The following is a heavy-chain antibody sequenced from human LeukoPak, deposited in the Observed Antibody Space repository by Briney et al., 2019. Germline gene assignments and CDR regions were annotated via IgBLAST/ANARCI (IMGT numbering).Heavy chain of an antibody. CDR1: GFTFSSYD. Sequence: PGGSLRLSCAASGFTFSSYDMTWVRQAPGRGLEWVSSIRPSGDNTYYADSVKGRFTISRDNSKNTLYLQMNSLRAEDTAVYYCAKQKGSGSAFRGFDYWGQGTLVTVSS. V-gene: IGHV3-23*01. J-gene: IGHJ4*02. CDR3: AKQKGSGSAFRGFDY. D-gene: IGHD3-10*01. CDR2: IRPSGDNT.